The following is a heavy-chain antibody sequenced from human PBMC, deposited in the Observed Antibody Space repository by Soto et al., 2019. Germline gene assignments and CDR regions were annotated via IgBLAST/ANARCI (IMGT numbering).Heavy chain of an antibody. J-gene: IGHJ4*02. CDR2: MSYDGTKT. Sequence: GGSLRLSCAASGFTFSTYGMHWVRQAPGKGLEWVAAMSYDGTKTYYVDSVKGRFSISRDNSRDTLFLQLNSLRHEDTAVYYCAKEYGSTWIDHWGQGTLVTVS. CDR3: AKEYGSTWIDH. D-gene: IGHD6-13*01. V-gene: IGHV3-30*18. CDR1: GFTFSTYG.